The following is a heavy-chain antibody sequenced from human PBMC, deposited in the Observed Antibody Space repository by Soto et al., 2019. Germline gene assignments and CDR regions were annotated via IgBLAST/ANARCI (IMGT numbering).Heavy chain of an antibody. CDR2: IYYSGST. V-gene: IGHV4-30-4*02. J-gene: IGHJ6*02. D-gene: IGHD3-10*01. CDR3: ASISVRNYYYGMDV. Sequence: SDTLSLTCTVSGGSISSGDYYWSWIRQPPGKGLEWIGYIYYSGSTYYNPSLKSRVTISVDTSKNQFSLKLSSVTAADTAVYYCASISVRNYYYGMDVWGQGTTVTVSS. CDR1: GGSISSGDYY.